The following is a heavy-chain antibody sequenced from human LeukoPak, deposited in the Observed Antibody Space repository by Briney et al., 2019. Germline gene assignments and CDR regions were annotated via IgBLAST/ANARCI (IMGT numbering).Heavy chain of an antibody. V-gene: IGHV3-23*01. Sequence: GGSLRLSCAASGFTFAGFAMSWVRQSPGKGLEWVSSITASGSSTYYADSVKGRFTISRDNSEDMLYLQMNTLRAEDAALYYCAKSYSTSWYSSQNWGQGTLVAVSS. CDR2: ITASGSST. CDR3: AKSYSTSWYSSQN. J-gene: IGHJ4*02. D-gene: IGHD6-13*01. CDR1: GFTFAGFA.